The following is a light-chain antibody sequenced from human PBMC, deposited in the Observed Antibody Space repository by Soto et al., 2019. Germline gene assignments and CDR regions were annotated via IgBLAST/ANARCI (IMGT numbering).Light chain of an antibody. CDR3: SSYTRSSTRYV. V-gene: IGLV2-14*01. Sequence: QSVLTQPASGSGSPGQSITISCTGTSSDVGGYNYVSWYQQHPGKAPKLMIYEVSNRPSGVSNRFSGSKSGNTASLTISGLQAEDVADYYCSSYTRSSTRYVFAPGTTATVL. J-gene: IGLJ1*01. CDR2: EVS. CDR1: SSDVGGYNY.